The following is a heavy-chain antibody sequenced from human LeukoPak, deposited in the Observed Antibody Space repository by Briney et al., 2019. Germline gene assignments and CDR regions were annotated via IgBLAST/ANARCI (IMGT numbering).Heavy chain of an antibody. Sequence: SETLSLTCSVSGGSINSYYWTWIRQPPGKGLEWIGYIYYTGTNNYNPSLESRVTMSVDTSKNQFSLKLSSVTAADTAVYYCARARGISAAVHYWGQGTLVTVSS. CDR2: IYYTGTN. V-gene: IGHV4-59*01. CDR1: GGSINSYY. D-gene: IGHD6-13*01. CDR3: ARARGISAAVHY. J-gene: IGHJ4*02.